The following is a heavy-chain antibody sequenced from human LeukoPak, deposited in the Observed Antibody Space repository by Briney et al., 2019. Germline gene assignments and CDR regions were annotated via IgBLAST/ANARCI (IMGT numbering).Heavy chain of an antibody. CDR3: ARCAGATSPHNPEYFQH. J-gene: IGHJ1*01. Sequence: KSGGSLRLSCAASGFTFSSYTMSWVRQAPGKGLEWVSTITTSDGNTYYADSVKGRFTISRDNAKNSLYLQMNSLRAEDMAVYYCARCAGATSPHNPEYFQHWGQGTLVTVSS. V-gene: IGHV3-21*01. CDR2: ITTSDGNT. D-gene: IGHD1-26*01. CDR1: GFTFSSYT.